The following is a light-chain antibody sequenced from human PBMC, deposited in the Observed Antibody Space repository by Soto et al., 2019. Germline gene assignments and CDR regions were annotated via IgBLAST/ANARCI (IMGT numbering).Light chain of an antibody. CDR2: GAS. V-gene: IGKV3-15*01. CDR1: QSVSSN. CDR3: QQYNNWFRDGFT. J-gene: IGKJ3*01. Sequence: EIVMTQSPATLSVSPGERATLSCRASQSVSSNLAWYQQKPGQAPRLLIYGASTRATGIPARFSGSGSGTVFTLTISSLQSEDFAVYYCQQYNNWFRDGFTFGPGTKVDIK.